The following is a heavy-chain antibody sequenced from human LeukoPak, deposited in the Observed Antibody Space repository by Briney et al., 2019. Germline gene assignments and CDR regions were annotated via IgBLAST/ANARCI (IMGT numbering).Heavy chain of an antibody. J-gene: IGHJ4*02. V-gene: IGHV1-2*02. CDR2: INPNSGGT. CDR3: TRIFRGSYYY. D-gene: IGHD1-26*01. Sequence: ASVKVSCKASGYTFTGYYMHWVRQAPGQGLEWMGWINPNSGGTDYSQKFQGRVNMTRDTSISTAYMDLSRLKSDDTAVYYCTRIFRGSYYYWGQGTLVTVSS. CDR1: GYTFTGYY.